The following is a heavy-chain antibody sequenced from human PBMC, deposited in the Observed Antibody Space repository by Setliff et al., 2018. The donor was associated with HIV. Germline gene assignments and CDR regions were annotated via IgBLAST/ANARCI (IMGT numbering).Heavy chain of an antibody. Sequence: ETLSLTCTVSGGSISSYYWSWIRQPAGKGLEWIGRIGTTGTTKNPSLKSRVTMSVDTSQNQFSLRLNSVTAADTAVYYCATDRGNFGWVRGKYFEYWGRGALVIVSS. V-gene: IGHV4-4*07. CDR3: ATDRGNFGWVRGKYFEY. J-gene: IGHJ4*02. CDR1: GGSISSYY. CDR2: IGTTGTT. D-gene: IGHD3-10*01.